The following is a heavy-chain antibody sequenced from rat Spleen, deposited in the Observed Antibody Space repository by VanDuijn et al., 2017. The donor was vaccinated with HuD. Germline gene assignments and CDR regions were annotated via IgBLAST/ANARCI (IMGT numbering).Heavy chain of an antibody. D-gene: IGHD1-11*01. CDR3: ARHYGGYSEYVMDA. V-gene: IGHV5S13*01. J-gene: IGHJ4*01. CDR2: ISTGGGNT. CDR1: GFTFPNYG. Sequence: EVQLLESGGGLVQPGRSLKLSCVASGFTFPNYGMAWVRQAPTKGLEWVASISTGGGNTYYRDSVKGRFTISRDNAKNTLYLQMDSLRSEDTATYYCARHYGGYSEYVMDAWGQGASVTVSS.